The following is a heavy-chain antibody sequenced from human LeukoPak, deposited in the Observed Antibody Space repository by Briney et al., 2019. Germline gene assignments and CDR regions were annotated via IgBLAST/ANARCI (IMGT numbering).Heavy chain of an antibody. V-gene: IGHV3-30*18. CDR3: AKDNVGATNYYYYGVDV. CDR1: GFTFTSYG. Sequence: PGGSLRLSCAASGFTFTSYGMHWVRQAPGKGLEWVAVISYDGSNKYYADSVKGRFTISRDNSKNTLYLQMNSLRAEDTAVYYCAKDNVGATNYYYYGVDVWSQGTTVTVSS. CDR2: ISYDGSNK. J-gene: IGHJ6*02. D-gene: IGHD1-26*01.